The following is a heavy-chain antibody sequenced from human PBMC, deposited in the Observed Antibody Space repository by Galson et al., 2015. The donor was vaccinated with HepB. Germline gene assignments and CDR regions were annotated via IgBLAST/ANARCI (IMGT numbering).Heavy chain of an antibody. CDR3: AKHSDIISGAFDI. CDR2: ISGSGGST. Sequence: SLRLSCAASGFTFSSYSMNWVRQAPGKGLEWVSAISGSGGSTYYADSVKGRFTISRDNSKNTLYLQMNSLRAEDTAVYYCAKHSDIISGAFDIWGQGTMVTVSS. D-gene: IGHD3-3*02. V-gene: IGHV3-23*01. CDR1: GFTFSSYS. J-gene: IGHJ3*02.